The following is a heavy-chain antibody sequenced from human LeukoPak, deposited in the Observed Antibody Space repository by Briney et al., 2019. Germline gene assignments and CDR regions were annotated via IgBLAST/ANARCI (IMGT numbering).Heavy chain of an antibody. Sequence: GGSLRLSCAVSGFALSSYEMSWVRQAPCKGLEWLSYISNTGTVTYYADSVKGRFTISRDNARNSLFLQMNSLRADDPGLYYSTVVPMRWGQGTLVNVSS. CDR2: ISNTGTVT. V-gene: IGHV3-48*03. CDR1: GFALSSYE. D-gene: IGHD4-23*01. CDR3: TVVPMR. J-gene: IGHJ4*02.